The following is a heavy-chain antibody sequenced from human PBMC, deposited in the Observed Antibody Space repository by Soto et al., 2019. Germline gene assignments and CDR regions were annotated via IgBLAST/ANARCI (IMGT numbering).Heavy chain of an antibody. CDR2: IYAADSNT. Sequence: GESLKISCKGSVYISSTYWIGWVRQMPGKGLEWMAIIYAADSNTSYSPSFQGQVTISADKSNSTAYLQWSSLKASDTAMYYCARRGTYSSGWDYWGQGTLVTVSS. D-gene: IGHD6-19*01. CDR1: VYISSTYW. CDR3: ARRGTYSSGWDY. V-gene: IGHV5-51*01. J-gene: IGHJ4*02.